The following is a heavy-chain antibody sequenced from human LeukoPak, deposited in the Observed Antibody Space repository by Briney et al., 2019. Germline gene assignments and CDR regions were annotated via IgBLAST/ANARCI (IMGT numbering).Heavy chain of an antibody. Sequence: GGSLRLSCAASGFTFSSYSMNWVRQAPGKGLEWVSSIGSSSSYIYYADSVKGRFTISRDNAKNSLYLQMNSLRAEDTAVYYCARRAGAYSHPYDYWGQGTLVTVSS. CDR2: IGSSSSYI. CDR1: GFTFSSYS. J-gene: IGHJ4*02. CDR3: ARRAGAYSHPYDY. V-gene: IGHV3-21*01. D-gene: IGHD4/OR15-4a*01.